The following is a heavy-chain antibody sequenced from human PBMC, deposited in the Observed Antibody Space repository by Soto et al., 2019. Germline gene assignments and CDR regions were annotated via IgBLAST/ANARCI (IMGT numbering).Heavy chain of an antibody. V-gene: IGHV3-23*01. D-gene: IGHD3-3*01. CDR3: AKGPTIFGGVISFDYYYGMDV. Sequence: EVQLLESGGGLVRPGGSLRLSCAASGFTFSNYAMNWVRQAPGKGLEWVSAISGSGGTTYYADSVKGRFTISRDNSKNTLDLQMNSLRAEDTAVYYCAKGPTIFGGVISFDYYYGMDVWGQGTTVTVSS. J-gene: IGHJ6*02. CDR1: GFTFSNYA. CDR2: ISGSGGTT.